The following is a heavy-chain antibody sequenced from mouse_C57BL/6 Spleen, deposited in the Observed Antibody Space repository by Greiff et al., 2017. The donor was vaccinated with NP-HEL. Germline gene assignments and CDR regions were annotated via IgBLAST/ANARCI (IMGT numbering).Heavy chain of an antibody. CDR1: GYSFTSYY. CDR3: AREYYGSSYGTWFAY. V-gene: IGHV1-66*01. J-gene: IGHJ3*01. D-gene: IGHD1-1*01. Sequence: QVQLQQSGPELVKPGASVKISCKASGYSFTSYYIHWVKQRPGQGLEWIGWIYPGSGNTKYNEKFKGKATLTADTSSSTAYMQLSSLTSEDSAVYYCAREYYGSSYGTWFAYWGQGTLVTVSA. CDR2: IYPGSGNT.